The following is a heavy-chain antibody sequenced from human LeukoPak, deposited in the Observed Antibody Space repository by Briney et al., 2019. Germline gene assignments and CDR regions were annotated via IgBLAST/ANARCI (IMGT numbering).Heavy chain of an antibody. CDR1: GGSISSGTYY. V-gene: IGHV4-61*09. CDR2: IYTSGST. CDR3: ARDHQDTVSGFHGAFDI. Sequence: PSQTLSLTCSVSGGSISSGTYYWSWVRQSAGKGLEWIGHIYTSGSTQYNPSLRSRVTISTETSKNQFSLRLSSVTAADTAVYYCARDHQDTVSGFHGAFDIWGHGTMVIVSS. D-gene: IGHD3-9*01. J-gene: IGHJ3*02.